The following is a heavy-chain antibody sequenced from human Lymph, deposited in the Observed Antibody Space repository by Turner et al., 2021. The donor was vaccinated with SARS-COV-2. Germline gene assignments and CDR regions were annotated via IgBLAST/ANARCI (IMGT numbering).Heavy chain of an antibody. CDR3: ARDVEGNNDFWSGYSGGYGMDV. CDR2: INPNSVGT. J-gene: IGHJ6*02. Sequence: QVQLVQSGAEVKKTGASVKVSCKASGYTFTGSYMHWVRQAPGQGLEWMGWINPNSVGTNYAQKFQGRVTMTRDTSISAAYMELSRLRSDDTAVYYCARDVEGNNDFWSGYSGGYGMDVWGQGTTVTVSS. D-gene: IGHD3-3*01. V-gene: IGHV1-2*02. CDR1: GYTFTGSY.